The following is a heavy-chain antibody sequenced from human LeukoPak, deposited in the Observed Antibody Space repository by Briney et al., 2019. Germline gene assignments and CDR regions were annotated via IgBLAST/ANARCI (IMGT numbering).Heavy chain of an antibody. CDR2: LIPVFGTA. Sequence: ASVKVSRKASGGTFSSYAISWVRQALGRGLEWMGELIPVFGTANYVQKLQGRVTISAEEFTSTAYMELSSLRSEDTAVYYCARGGDIVVVPAAMSYYGMDVWGKETTVTVSS. CDR3: ARGGDIVVVPAAMSYYGMDV. D-gene: IGHD2-2*01. J-gene: IGHJ6*04. CDR1: GGTFSSYA. V-gene: IGHV1-69*13.